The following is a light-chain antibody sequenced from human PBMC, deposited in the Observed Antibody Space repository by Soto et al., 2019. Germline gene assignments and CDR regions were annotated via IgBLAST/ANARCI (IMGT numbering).Light chain of an antibody. V-gene: IGLV2-11*01. CDR3: CSFAGASSM. J-gene: IGLJ3*02. Sequence: QSALSRSVSGSPGQSVTLSCTGATTDVGSSDYDSWYQQHPGKAPRLLIYDVTKRPAGVPTRFSGSKSDKTASLTISGLQSEDEAVYFCCSFAGASSMFDGGTKLTVL. CDR1: TTDVGSSDY. CDR2: DVT.